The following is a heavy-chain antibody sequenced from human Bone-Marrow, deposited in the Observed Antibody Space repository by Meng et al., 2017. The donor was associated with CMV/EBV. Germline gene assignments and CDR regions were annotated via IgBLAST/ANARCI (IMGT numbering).Heavy chain of an antibody. CDR3: ARDRLLTVTTDYYYYYGMDV. D-gene: IGHD4-11*01. CDR1: GCTFSSYA. V-gene: IGHV1-69*10. Sequence: SSVKVSCKASGCTFSSYAISWVRQAPGQGLEWMGGIIPILGIANYAQKFQGRVTITADKSTSTAYMELSSLRSEDTAVYYCARDRLLTVTTDYYYYYGMDVWGQGTTVTVSS. J-gene: IGHJ6*02. CDR2: IIPILGIA.